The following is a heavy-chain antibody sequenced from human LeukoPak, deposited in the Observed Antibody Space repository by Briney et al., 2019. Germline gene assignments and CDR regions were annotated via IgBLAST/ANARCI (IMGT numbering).Heavy chain of an antibody. Sequence: GASVKVSCKASGYTFISYGISWVRQAPGQGLEWMGWISTYNGNTNYAQKLQDRVTMTTDTSTSTAYMELRSLRSDDTAVHYSARCLQFGSGGGYCYLDYWGQGTLVTVSS. J-gene: IGHJ4*02. CDR1: GYTFISYG. V-gene: IGHV1-18*01. D-gene: IGHD2-21*02. CDR3: ARCLQFGSGGGYCYLDY. CDR2: ISTYNGNT.